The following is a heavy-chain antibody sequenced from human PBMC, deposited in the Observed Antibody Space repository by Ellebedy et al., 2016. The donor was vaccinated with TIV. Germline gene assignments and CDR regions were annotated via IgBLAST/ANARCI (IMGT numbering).Heavy chain of an antibody. J-gene: IGHJ5*02. CDR2: FYHSGST. V-gene: IGHV4-39*01. CDR1: GGSISRSSYY. D-gene: IGHD3-10*01. Sequence: SETLSLTCTVSGGSISRSSYYWGWIRQPPEKGLEWIGSFYHSGSTYYNPSLKSRFTRSVDTSKNQFSLRLSSVTAADTAVYYCARWFGELLYVRWFDPWGQGTLVTVSS. CDR3: ARWFGELLYVRWFDP.